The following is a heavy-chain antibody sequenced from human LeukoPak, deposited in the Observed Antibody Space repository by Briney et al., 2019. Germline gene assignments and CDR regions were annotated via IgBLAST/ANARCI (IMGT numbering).Heavy chain of an antibody. V-gene: IGHV4-34*01. CDR2: INHSGST. J-gene: IGHJ5*02. Sequence: SETLSLTCAVYGGSFSGYYWSWIRQPPEKGLEWIGEINHSGSTNYNPSLKSRVTISVDTSKNQFSLKLSSVTAADTAVYYCARRYYYDSSARGWFDPWGQGTLVTVSS. CDR1: GGSFSGYY. D-gene: IGHD3-22*01. CDR3: ARRYYYDSSARGWFDP.